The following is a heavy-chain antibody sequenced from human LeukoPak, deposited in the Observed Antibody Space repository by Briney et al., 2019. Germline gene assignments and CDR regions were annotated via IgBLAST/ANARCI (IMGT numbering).Heavy chain of an antibody. V-gene: IGHV4-4*02. D-gene: IGHD3-22*01. J-gene: IGHJ3*02. CDR3: ACLTTADAFDI. CDR1: GFTFTTYSM. CDR2: IYHSGST. Sequence: KPGGSLRLSCAASGFTFTTYSMNWVRQPPGKGLEWIGEIYHSGSTNYNPSLKSRVTISVDKSKNQFSLKLSSVTAADTAVYYCACLTTADAFDIWGQGTMVTVSS.